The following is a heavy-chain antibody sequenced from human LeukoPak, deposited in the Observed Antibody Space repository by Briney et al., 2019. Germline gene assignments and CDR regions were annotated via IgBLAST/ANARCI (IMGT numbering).Heavy chain of an antibody. Sequence: SETLSLTCSVSGVSISSGSNYWGWIRQPPGKTLEWIGSIYSSGGTYYNPSLKSRAIILIDTAKNHVSLNLSSVTAADTAVYYCARERADYSLPYYYYYMDVWGKGTTVTISS. V-gene: IGHV4-39*07. CDR3: ARERADYSLPYYYYYMDV. J-gene: IGHJ6*03. CDR2: IYSSGGT. CDR1: GVSISSGSNY. D-gene: IGHD2-15*01.